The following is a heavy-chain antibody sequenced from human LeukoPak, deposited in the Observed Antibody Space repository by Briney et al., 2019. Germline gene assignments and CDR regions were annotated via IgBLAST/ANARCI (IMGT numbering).Heavy chain of an antibody. J-gene: IGHJ3*01. CDR1: GFTINNNY. V-gene: IGHV3-53*01. Sequence: PGGSLRLSCAASGFTINNNYMTWVRQAPGKGLEWVSVSYSGGSSYYTDSENRRFTMSSDSSKNTVNHQMHILTFEDTAVYYCARILGTTDAFCLLGHGTIGTVSS. D-gene: IGHD2/OR15-2a*01. CDR2: SYSGGSS. CDR3: ARILGTTDAFCL.